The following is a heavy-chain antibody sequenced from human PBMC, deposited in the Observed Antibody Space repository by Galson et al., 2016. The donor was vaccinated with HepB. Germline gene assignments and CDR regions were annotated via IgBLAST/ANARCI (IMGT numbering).Heavy chain of an antibody. CDR1: GGFINSTNW. CDR3: ARDTYYDSSGGFDY. Sequence: ETLSLTCAVSGGFINSTNWWSWVRQTPGKGLEWVSSISSSSSYIYHADSVKGRFTISRDNAKNSLYLQMNSLRAEDTAVYYCARDTYYDSSGGFDYWGQGTLVTVSS. V-gene: IGHV3-21*01. D-gene: IGHD3-22*01. CDR2: ISSSSSYI. J-gene: IGHJ4*02.